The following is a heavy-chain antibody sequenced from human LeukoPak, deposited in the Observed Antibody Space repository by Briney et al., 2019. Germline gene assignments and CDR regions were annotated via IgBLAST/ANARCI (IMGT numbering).Heavy chain of an antibody. D-gene: IGHD6-19*01. CDR1: GYTFTSCD. Sequence: ASVKVSCKASGYTFTSCDINWVRQATGQGLEWMGWMNPNSSNTGYGQSFQGRITMTRDISIGTAYMELSNLTSEDTAIYYCTRGSSGRRVNWGQGTLVTVSA. CDR3: TRGSSGRRVN. V-gene: IGHV1-8*01. CDR2: MNPNSSNT. J-gene: IGHJ4*02.